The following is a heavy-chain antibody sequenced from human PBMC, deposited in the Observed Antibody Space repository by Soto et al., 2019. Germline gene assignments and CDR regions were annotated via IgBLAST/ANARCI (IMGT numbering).Heavy chain of an antibody. V-gene: IGHV3-49*03. CDR3: TRHIAARQRVLDY. CDR1: GFTFGDYA. D-gene: IGHD6-6*01. Sequence: GGSLRLSCTASGFTFGDYAMSWFRQAPGKGLEWVGFIRSKAYGGTTEYAASVKGRFTISRDDSKSIAYLQMNSLKTEDTAVYYCTRHIAARQRVLDYWGQGPLVTVSS. CDR2: IRSKAYGGTT. J-gene: IGHJ4*02.